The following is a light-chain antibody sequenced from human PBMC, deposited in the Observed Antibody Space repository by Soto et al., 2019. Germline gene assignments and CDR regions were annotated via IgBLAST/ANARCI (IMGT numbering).Light chain of an antibody. Sequence: EIVLTQSPGTLSLSPGERATLSCRASQSVSSSYLAWYQHKPGQAPRLLIYGASSRATGIPDRCSGSGSGTDFTLTISRLEPEDFAVYYCQQYGSSPWTFGQGTKVEIK. CDR2: GAS. J-gene: IGKJ1*01. CDR3: QQYGSSPWT. V-gene: IGKV3-20*01. CDR1: QSVSSSY.